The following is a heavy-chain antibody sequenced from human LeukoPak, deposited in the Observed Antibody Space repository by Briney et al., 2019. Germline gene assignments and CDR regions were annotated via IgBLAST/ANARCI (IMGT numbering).Heavy chain of an antibody. CDR1: GFTFNDYP. V-gene: IGHV3-23*01. J-gene: IGHJ4*02. CDR3: AKDHFIVAIGHYYFDS. D-gene: IGHD3-22*01. Sequence: GGSLRLSCAASGFTFNDYPMIWVRQAPGKGLEWVSTISGSGDRTYYADSVKDRLTISRDNSKNTLYLQMSSLRGEDTAVYYCAKDHFIVAIGHYYFDSWGQGALATVSS. CDR2: ISGSGDRT.